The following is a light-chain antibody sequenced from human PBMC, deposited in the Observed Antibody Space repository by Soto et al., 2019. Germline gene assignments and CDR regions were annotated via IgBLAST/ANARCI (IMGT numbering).Light chain of an antibody. CDR2: GTS. CDR3: QQYSSSPGT. V-gene: IGKV3-20*01. Sequence: EIVLTQSPATLSVSPGERATLSCRASQSVSSYLAWYQQKPGQAPRLPIYGTSSRATSIPDRFSGSRSGTDFTLTISRLEPEDFAVYYCQQYSSSPGTFGQGTKVDIK. CDR1: QSVSSY. J-gene: IGKJ1*01.